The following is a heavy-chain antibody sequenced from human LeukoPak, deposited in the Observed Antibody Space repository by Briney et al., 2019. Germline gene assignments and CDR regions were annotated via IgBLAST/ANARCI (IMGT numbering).Heavy chain of an antibody. CDR2: ISYDGSNK. Sequence: HPGRSLRLSCAASGFTFSSYAMHWVRQAPGKGLEWVSVISYDGSNKYYADSVKGRFTISRDNSKNTLYLQMNSLRAEDTAVYYCARDLGYCSGGSCYREQWLIDYWGQGTLVTVSS. CDR1: GFTFSSYA. V-gene: IGHV3-30*04. CDR3: ARDLGYCSGGSCYREQWLIDY. D-gene: IGHD2-15*01. J-gene: IGHJ4*02.